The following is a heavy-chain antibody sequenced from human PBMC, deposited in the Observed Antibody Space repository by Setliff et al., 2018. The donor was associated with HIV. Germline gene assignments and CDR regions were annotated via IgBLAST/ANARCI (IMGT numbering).Heavy chain of an antibody. V-gene: IGHV1-3*04. Sequence: ASVKVSCKTSGYTITNNAMHWVRQAPGQRLERMGWINTDTGNAKYSQKFQGRVTITRDTSANTAYMELSSLRSEDTAVYYCARDDGSTWVNDYWGQGTLVTVS. D-gene: IGHD6-13*01. J-gene: IGHJ4*02. CDR2: INTDTGNA. CDR1: GYTITNNA. CDR3: ARDDGSTWVNDY.